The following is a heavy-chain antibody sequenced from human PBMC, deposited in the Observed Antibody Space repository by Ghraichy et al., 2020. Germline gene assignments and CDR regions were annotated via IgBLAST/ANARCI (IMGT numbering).Heavy chain of an antibody. Sequence: SETLSLTCSVSGDSVSSGSYYWTWIRQPPGRGLEWIGYISYSGSTNYRPSLNSRVTISVDTSKNQFSLKLRSVTAADTAIYYCAREKIDWSPGWFGTWGRGTLVTVS. CDR2: ISYSGST. J-gene: IGHJ5*02. CDR1: GDSVSSGSYY. V-gene: IGHV4-61*01. CDR3: AREKIDWSPGWFGT. D-gene: IGHD3-9*01.